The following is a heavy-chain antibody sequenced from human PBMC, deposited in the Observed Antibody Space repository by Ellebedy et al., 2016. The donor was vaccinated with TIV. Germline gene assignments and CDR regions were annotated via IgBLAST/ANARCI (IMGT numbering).Heavy chain of an antibody. CDR2: ISGSSSPI. Sequence: GESLKISCSASGFTFSSYSMNWVRQAPGKGLEWLSYISGSSSPIYYADSVKGRFTISRDNAKNSLYLQMNSLRAEDTAVYYCATERPIAAAGTKNYYYYGMDVWGQGTTVTVSS. D-gene: IGHD6-13*01. V-gene: IGHV3-48*01. J-gene: IGHJ6*02. CDR1: GFTFSSYS. CDR3: ATERPIAAAGTKNYYYYGMDV.